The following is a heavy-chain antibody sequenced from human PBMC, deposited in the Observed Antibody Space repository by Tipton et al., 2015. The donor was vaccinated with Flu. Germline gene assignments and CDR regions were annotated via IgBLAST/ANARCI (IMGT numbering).Heavy chain of an antibody. CDR2: IIPIFGTA. J-gene: IGHJ6*02. Sequence: QSGPKVKKPGSSVKVSCKASGGTFSSYAISWVRQAPGQGLEWMGRIIPIFGTANYAQKFQGRVTITADESTSTAYMELSSLRSEDTAVYYCARDLAVAGPDYYYYGMDVWGQGTTVTVSS. CDR1: GGTFSSYA. D-gene: IGHD6-19*01. CDR3: ARDLAVAGPDYYYYGMDV. V-gene: IGHV1-69*15.